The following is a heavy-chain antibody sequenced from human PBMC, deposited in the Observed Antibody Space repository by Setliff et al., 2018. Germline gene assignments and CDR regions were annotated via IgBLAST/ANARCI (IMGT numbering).Heavy chain of an antibody. CDR3: ARSSAPSVVLAADFDF. D-gene: IGHD3-3*01. Sequence: ASVKVSCKTFGFMFYTFGFSWVRHVPEQGFEWMGCISGYNGNTNYAQKFQDRVTVTMDTSTSTVYMELRSLRSDDTAVYYCARSSAPSVVLAADFDFWGLGTPVTVSS. V-gene: IGHV1-18*01. CDR2: ISGYNGNT. J-gene: IGHJ4*02. CDR1: GFMFYTFG.